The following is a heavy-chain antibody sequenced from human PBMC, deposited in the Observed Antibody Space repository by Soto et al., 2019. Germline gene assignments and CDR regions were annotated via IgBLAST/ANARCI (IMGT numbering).Heavy chain of an antibody. CDR2: VSYSGST. Sequence: PSETLSLTCTVSGDSISSSTYYWGWIRQPPGKGLEWIGSVSYSGSTNYNPSLKSRVTISVDTSKNQFSLKLSSVTAADTAVYYCARARERYCSGGSCGVGWDPWGQGTLVTVSS. V-gene: IGHV4-39*07. D-gene: IGHD2-15*01. J-gene: IGHJ5*02. CDR3: ARARERYCSGGSCGVGWDP. CDR1: GDSISSSTYY.